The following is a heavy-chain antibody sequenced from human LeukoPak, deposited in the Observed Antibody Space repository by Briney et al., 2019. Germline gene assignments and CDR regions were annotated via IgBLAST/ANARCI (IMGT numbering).Heavy chain of an antibody. V-gene: IGHV5-51*01. CDR3: ARLIKMVRGVPLNFDY. CDR1: GYSLTSYW. D-gene: IGHD3-10*01. CDR2: IYPGDSDT. Sequence: GESLKISCKASGYSLTSYWIGWVRHMPGKGLEWMGIIYPGDSDTRYSPSFQGQVTISADKSISTAYLQWSSLKASDTAMYYCARLIKMVRGVPLNFDYWGQGTLVTVSS. J-gene: IGHJ4*02.